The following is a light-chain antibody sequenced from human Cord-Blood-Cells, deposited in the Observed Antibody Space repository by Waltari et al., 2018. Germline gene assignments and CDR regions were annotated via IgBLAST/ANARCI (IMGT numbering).Light chain of an antibody. Sequence: SSDVGSYNLVSWYQQHPGKAPKLMIYEGSKRPSGVSNRFSGSKSGNTASLTISGLQAEDEADYYCCSYAGSSTFDVVFGGGTKLTVL. CDR1: SSDVGSYNL. CDR3: CSYAGSSTFDVV. J-gene: IGLJ2*01. V-gene: IGLV2-23*03. CDR2: EGS.